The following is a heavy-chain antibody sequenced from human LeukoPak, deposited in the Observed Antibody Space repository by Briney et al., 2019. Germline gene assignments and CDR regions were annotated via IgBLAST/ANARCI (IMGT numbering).Heavy chain of an antibody. CDR2: ISWNSGSI. CDR3: AKDIAAGGTAFDY. D-gene: IGHD6-13*01. V-gene: IGHV3-9*03. J-gene: IGHJ4*02. Sequence: GGSLRLSCAASGFTFDDYAMHWVRQAPGRGLEGVSGISWNSGSIVYADSVKGRFTISRDNAKNSLYLQMNSLRVEDMALYYCAKDIAAGGTAFDYWGQGTLVTVSS. CDR1: GFTFDDYA.